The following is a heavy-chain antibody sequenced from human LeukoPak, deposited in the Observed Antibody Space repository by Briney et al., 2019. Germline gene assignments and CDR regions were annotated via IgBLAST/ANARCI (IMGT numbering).Heavy chain of an antibody. D-gene: IGHD6-6*01. Sequence: ETLSLTCTVSGGSISSYYWSWVRRAPGKGLEWVSGISGSGDNTYYADSVKGRFTISRDNSKNTLYLQMSSLRAEDTAIYYCVKGVAARLDYWGQGTLVTVSS. J-gene: IGHJ4*02. V-gene: IGHV3-23*01. CDR3: VKGVAARLDY. CDR1: GGSISSYY. CDR2: ISGSGDNT.